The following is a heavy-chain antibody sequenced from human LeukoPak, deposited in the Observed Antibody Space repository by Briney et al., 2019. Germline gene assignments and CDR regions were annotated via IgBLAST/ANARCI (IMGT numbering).Heavy chain of an antibody. J-gene: IGHJ1*01. CDR2: SRNKASSYTT. D-gene: IGHD3-16*01. CDR1: GFKFSDHY. V-gene: IGHV3-72*01. Sequence: GGSLRLSCAASGFKFSDHYIDWVRQAPGKGLEWVGRSRNKASSYTTEYAASVEGRFTISRDVSESSLYLQMNSLRAEDTAVYYCARLMGSAGSPYFQHWGQGTLVTVSS. CDR3: ARLMGSAGSPYFQH.